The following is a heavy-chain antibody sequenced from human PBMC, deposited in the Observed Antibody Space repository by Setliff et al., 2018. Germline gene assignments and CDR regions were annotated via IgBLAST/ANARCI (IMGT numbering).Heavy chain of an antibody. Sequence: SETLSLTCTVSGGSIDGYYWAWIRQPAGEALEWIGRVYPSGSTNYNPSLESRVTMSIDASRNQFSLLLRSVTAADTAVYYFRLAHCNDTSCEEALDYWSQGTLVTVSS. V-gene: IGHV4-4*07. CDR2: VYPSGST. CDR1: GGSIDGYY. D-gene: IGHD2-2*01. J-gene: IGHJ4*02. CDR3: RLAHCNDTSCEEALDY.